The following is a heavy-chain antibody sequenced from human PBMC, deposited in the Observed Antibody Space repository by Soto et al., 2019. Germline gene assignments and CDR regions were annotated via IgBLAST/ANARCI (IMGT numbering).Heavy chain of an antibody. CDR1: GFTFSNHW. J-gene: IGHJ6*02. CDR2: MNSDGSST. Sequence: EVQLVESGGGLVQPGGSLRLSCAASGFTFSNHWMHWVRQAPGKGLIWVSRMNSDGSSTTYADSVKGRFTISRDNAKNTLYLQMSSLRAEDTAVYYCARDTHYYDTSNYYRTYGMDVWGQGTAV. CDR3: ARDTHYYDTSNYYRTYGMDV. V-gene: IGHV3-74*01. D-gene: IGHD3-22*01.